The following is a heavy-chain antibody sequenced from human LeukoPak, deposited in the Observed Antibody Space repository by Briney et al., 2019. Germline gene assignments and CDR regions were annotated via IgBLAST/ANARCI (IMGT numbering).Heavy chain of an antibody. CDR2: ISSSSSTI. CDR3: ARDLSLVIAPDTTWFDY. CDR1: GFTFSSYS. V-gene: IGHV3-48*01. J-gene: IGHJ4*02. D-gene: IGHD2-21*01. Sequence: PGGSLRLSCAASGFTFSSYSMNWVRQAPGKGLEWVSYISSSSSTIYYADSVKGRFAISRDNAKNSLYLQMNSLRAEDTAVYYCARDLSLVIAPDTTWFDYWGQGTLVTVSS.